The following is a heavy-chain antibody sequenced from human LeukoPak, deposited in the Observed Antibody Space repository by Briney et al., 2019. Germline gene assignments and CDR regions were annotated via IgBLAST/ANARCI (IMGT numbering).Heavy chain of an antibody. J-gene: IGHJ4*02. D-gene: IGHD3-10*01. Sequence: SETLSLTCTVSGASISSNYWSWIRQPPGKGLEWIGHINDSGNIIYNPSLKSRVSISKDTSKNQFSLKLSSVTAADTAVYYCARGPLWQGHYFDHWGQGTLVTVSS. V-gene: IGHV4-59*01. CDR1: GASISSNY. CDR2: INDSGNI. CDR3: ARGPLWQGHYFDH.